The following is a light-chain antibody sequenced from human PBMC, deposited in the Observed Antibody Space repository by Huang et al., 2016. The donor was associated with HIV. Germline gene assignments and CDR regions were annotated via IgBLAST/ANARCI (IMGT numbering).Light chain of an antibody. CDR2: LHS. CDR1: QSLLPSNGYNY. J-gene: IGKJ2*01. V-gene: IGKV2-28*01. CDR3: MQALQTPYT. Sequence: DIVMTQSPLFLSVTPGEPAAISCRSSQSLLPSNGYNYLDWYLQKPGQSPQLLIYLHSNRSSGVSDRFSGNGSGTDFTLNINKVEAEDVGVYYCMQALQTPYTFGQGTKLEIK.